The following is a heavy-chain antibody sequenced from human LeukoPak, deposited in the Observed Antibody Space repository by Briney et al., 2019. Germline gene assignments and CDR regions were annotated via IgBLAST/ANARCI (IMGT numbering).Heavy chain of an antibody. CDR2: IIPIFGTA. Sequence: ASVKVSCKASGGTFSSYATSWVRQAPGQGLEWMGRIIPIFGTANYAQKFQGRVTITTDESTSTAYMELSSLRSEDTAVYYCAREPTRAGSGWYRYYFDYWGQGTLVTVSS. CDR1: GGTFSSYA. V-gene: IGHV1-69*05. CDR3: AREPTRAGSGWYRYYFDY. J-gene: IGHJ4*02. D-gene: IGHD6-19*01.